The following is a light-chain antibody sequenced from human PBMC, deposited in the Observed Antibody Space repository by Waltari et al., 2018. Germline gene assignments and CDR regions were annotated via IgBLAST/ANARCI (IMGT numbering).Light chain of an antibody. CDR3: QQRYNWPLT. CDR2: DTS. Sequence: EIVLTQSPATLSLSPGERATLPCRASHSVSNLLAWYQQRPGQSPRLLIYDTSYRAPGIPGRFSGSGSGADFTLTISGLEPEDFAVYYCQQRYNWPLTFGGGTRVEV. CDR1: HSVSNL. V-gene: IGKV3-11*01. J-gene: IGKJ4*01.